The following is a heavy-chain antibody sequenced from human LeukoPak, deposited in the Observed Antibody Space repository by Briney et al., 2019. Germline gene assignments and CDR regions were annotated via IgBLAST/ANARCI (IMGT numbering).Heavy chain of an antibody. D-gene: IGHD4/OR15-4a*01. J-gene: IGHJ6*02. CDR3: TREDPQTRVPEGMDV. CDR1: GGSISYYY. V-gene: IGHV4-59*01. CDR2: VYYSGTT. Sequence: SETLSLTCTVSGGSISYYYWSWIRQSPGKGLEWIGYVYYSGTTNYNPSLKSRVTISVDTSKNQFSLQLRSVTAADTAVYYCTREDPQTRVPEGMDVWGQGTTVTVSS.